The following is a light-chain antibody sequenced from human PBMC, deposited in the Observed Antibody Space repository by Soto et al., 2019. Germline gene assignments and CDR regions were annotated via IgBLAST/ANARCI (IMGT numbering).Light chain of an antibody. V-gene: IGKV1-39*01. Sequence: DLHLTQPPSSRSAYVGERLTITSPASQSISTHLNWYQQKPGKAPKFLIYAASSLQSGVLSRFSGSGSGTDFTLTISSLQPEDFATYYCQQSYSTPLTFGGGTKVDIK. CDR1: QSISTH. CDR2: AAS. J-gene: IGKJ4*01. CDR3: QQSYSTPLT.